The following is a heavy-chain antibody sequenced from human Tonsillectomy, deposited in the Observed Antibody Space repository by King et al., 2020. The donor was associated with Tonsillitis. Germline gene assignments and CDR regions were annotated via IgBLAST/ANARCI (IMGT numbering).Heavy chain of an antibody. CDR3: ARGLDGMDV. Sequence: QLVQSGAEVKKPGSSVKVSCKVSGGTFTTYAINWVRQAPGQGLEWMGDIIPIFGRANYAQKFQGRVTITADESTSTAYMELNRLRSEDTAVYYCARGLDGMDVWGQGTTVTVSS. V-gene: IGHV1-69*01. CDR2: IIPIFGRA. CDR1: GGTFTTYA. J-gene: IGHJ6*02.